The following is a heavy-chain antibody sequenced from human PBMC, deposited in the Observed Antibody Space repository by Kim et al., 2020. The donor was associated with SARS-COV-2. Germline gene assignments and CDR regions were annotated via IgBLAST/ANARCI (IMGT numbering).Heavy chain of an antibody. Sequence: GGSLRLSCAASGFTFSDYYMSWIRQAPGKGLEWVSYISSSSSYTNYADSVKGRFTISRDNAKNSLYLQMNSLRAEDTAVYYCVVGDFWSGYYGAFDIWGQGTMVTVSS. CDR2: ISSSSSYT. D-gene: IGHD3-3*01. CDR3: VVGDFWSGYYGAFDI. V-gene: IGHV3-11*06. J-gene: IGHJ3*02. CDR1: GFTFSDYY.